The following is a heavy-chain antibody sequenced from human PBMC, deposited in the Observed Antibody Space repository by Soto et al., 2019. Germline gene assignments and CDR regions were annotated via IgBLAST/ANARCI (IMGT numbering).Heavy chain of an antibody. CDR1: GFTFSSYA. CDR3: AKDPIGGSGYPPQDY. D-gene: IGHD3-22*01. V-gene: IGHV3-23*01. CDR2: ISGSGGST. Sequence: EVQLLESGGGLVQPGGSLRLSCAASGFTFSSYAMSWVRQAPGKGLEWVSAISGSGGSTYYADSVKGRFTISRDNSKNTLYLQMNSLRADDTAVYYCAKDPIGGSGYPPQDYWGQGTLVTVSS. J-gene: IGHJ4*02.